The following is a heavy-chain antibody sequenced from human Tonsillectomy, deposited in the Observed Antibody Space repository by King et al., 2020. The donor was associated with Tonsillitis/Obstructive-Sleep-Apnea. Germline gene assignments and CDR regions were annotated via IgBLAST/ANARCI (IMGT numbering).Heavy chain of an antibody. CDR2: IYPGDSDT. V-gene: IGHV5-51*01. J-gene: IGHJ4*02. CDR3: ARRACSGGSCSDFDY. D-gene: IGHD2-15*01. Sequence: VQLVQSGAEVKKPGESLKISCKGSGYDFTTYWIGWVRQMPGKGLEWLGIIYPGDSDTRYSPSFQGQVTISADKSISTAYLQWSGLKASDTAIYYCARRACSGGSCSDFDYWGQGTLVTVSS. CDR1: GYDFTTYW.